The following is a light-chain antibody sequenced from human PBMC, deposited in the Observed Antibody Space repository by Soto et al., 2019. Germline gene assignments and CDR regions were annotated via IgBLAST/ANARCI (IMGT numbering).Light chain of an antibody. J-gene: IGLJ1*01. CDR3: SSFAGNNNRGV. Sequence: QSALTQPASVSGSPGQSITISCTGTSSDVRSYNLVSWYQQYPGKAPKLLIFEGSKRPSGVSNRFSGSKSGNTASLTISGRQAEDEADYYCSSFAGNNNRGVFGSGTKVTVL. CDR1: SSDVRSYNL. V-gene: IGLV2-14*02. CDR2: EGS.